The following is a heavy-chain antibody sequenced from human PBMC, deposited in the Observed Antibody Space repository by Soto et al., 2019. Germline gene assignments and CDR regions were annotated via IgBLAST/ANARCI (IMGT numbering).Heavy chain of an antibody. CDR3: ARDLGIAAAGTAYAFDI. Sequence: GASVKVSCKASGGTFSSYTISWVRQAPGQGLEWMRRIIPILGIANYAQKFQGRVTITADKSTSTAYMELSSLRSEDTAVYYCARDLGIAAAGTAYAFDIWGQGTMVTVSS. CDR2: IIPILGIA. CDR1: GGTFSSYT. D-gene: IGHD6-13*01. V-gene: IGHV1-69*04. J-gene: IGHJ3*02.